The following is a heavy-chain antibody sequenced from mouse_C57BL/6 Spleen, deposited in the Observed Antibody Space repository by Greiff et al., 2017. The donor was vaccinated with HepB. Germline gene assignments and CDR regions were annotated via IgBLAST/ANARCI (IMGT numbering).Heavy chain of an antibody. V-gene: IGHV1-22*01. CDR2: INPNNGGT. CDR1: GYTFTDYN. J-gene: IGHJ2*01. Sequence: EVKLQESGPELVKPGASVKMSCKASGYTFTDYNMHWVKQSHGKSLEWIGYINPNNGGTSYNQKFKGKATLTVNKSSSTAYMELRSPTSEDSAVNYCARSRAHYFDYWGQGTTLTVSS. CDR3: ARSRAHYFDY.